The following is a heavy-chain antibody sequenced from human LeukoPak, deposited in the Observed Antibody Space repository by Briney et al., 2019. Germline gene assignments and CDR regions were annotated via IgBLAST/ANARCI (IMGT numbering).Heavy chain of an antibody. D-gene: IGHD5-24*01. J-gene: IGHJ4*02. CDR3: ARGDGHYRY. CDR2: INSDGSIT. CDR1: GFTFSSYW. V-gene: IGHV3-74*01. Sequence: GGSLRLSCAASGFTFSSYWMHWVRQAPGKGLVWVSRINSDGSITIYADSVKGRLTISRDNARNTLCLQMNSLRAEDTAVYYCARGDGHYRYWGQGTLVTVSS.